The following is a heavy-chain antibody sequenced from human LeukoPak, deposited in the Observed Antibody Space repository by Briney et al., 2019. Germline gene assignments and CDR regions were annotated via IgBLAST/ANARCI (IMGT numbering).Heavy chain of an antibody. V-gene: IGHV3-13*01. CDR3: ARDKGNRVFDY. CDR2: IGAAGDT. J-gene: IGHJ4*02. CDR1: GFTFSSYD. D-gene: IGHD3-3*01. Sequence: GGSLRLSCAASGFTFSSYDMHWVRQATGKGLEWVSAIGAAGDTYYPGSVKGRFTISRENAKNSLYLQMNSLRAGDTAVYYCARDKGNRVFDYWGQGTLVTFSS.